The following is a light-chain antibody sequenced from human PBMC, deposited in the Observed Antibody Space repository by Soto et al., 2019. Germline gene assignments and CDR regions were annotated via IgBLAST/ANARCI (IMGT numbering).Light chain of an antibody. CDR1: QSVSSL. V-gene: IGKV3-11*01. J-gene: IGKJ3*01. CDR2: DAS. Sequence: EIVLTQSPATLSLFPGERATLSCRASQSVSSLLGWYQQKPGQAPRLLIYDASNRATGIPARFSGSRSGTDFTLTISSLEPEDFGVYYCHQRSHWPPSFGPGTTVDIK. CDR3: HQRSHWPPS.